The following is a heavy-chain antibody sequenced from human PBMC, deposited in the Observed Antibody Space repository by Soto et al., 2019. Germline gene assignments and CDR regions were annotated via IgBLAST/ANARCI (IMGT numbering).Heavy chain of an antibody. CDR2: IKQDGSEK. D-gene: IGHD6-19*01. CDR1: GFTFSSYW. J-gene: IGHJ6*02. V-gene: IGHV3-7*01. Sequence: EVQLVESGGGLVQPGGSLRLSCAASGFTFSSYWMSWVRQAPGKGLEWVANIKQDGSEKYYVDSVKGRFTISRDNAKNSLYLQMNSLRAEDTAVYYCARDGSGWYGYYYGMDVWGQGTTVTVSS. CDR3: ARDGSGWYGYYYGMDV.